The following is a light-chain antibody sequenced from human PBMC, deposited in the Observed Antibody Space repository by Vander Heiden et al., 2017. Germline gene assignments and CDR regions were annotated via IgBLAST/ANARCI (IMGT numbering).Light chain of an antibody. CDR2: KAS. Sequence: IQMKQSPSTLSASVGDRVTITCRASQSIASWLTWYQHTPGKPPNLLIHKASGLASGVPSQFSGSGSGTEFTLTIRSLKAADCATYSCQQYISYPRTFGQPTKVQIK. CDR1: QSIASW. J-gene: IGKJ1*01. V-gene: IGKV1-5*03. CDR3: QQYISYPRT.